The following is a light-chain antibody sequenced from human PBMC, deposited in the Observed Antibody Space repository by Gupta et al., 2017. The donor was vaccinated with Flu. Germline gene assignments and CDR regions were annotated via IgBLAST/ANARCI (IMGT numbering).Light chain of an antibody. CDR2: NVS. V-gene: IGKV2-30*01. J-gene: IGKJ2*01. CDR3: VQGTHWPRT. Sequence: DVVMTQSPLSLPVTLGQPASISCRSSQSLVYSDGNTYLNWFQQRPGQSPRRLIYNVSNRDSGVPNRFSGSGSGTDFTLKISRVEAEDVGVYYCVQGTHWPRTFGQGTKLEIK. CDR1: QSLVYSDGNTY.